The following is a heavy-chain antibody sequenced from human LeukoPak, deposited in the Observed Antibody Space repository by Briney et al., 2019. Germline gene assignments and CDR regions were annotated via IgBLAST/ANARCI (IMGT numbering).Heavy chain of an antibody. D-gene: IGHD1-26*01. J-gene: IGHJ4*02. V-gene: IGHV3-33*01. Sequence: PGGSLRLSCAASGFTFSSYGMHWVRQAPGKGLEWVAVIWYDGSNKYYADSVKDRFTISRDNSKNTLYLQMNSLRAEDTAVYYCARGGRFSGSPPFDYWGQGTLVTVSS. CDR1: GFTFSSYG. CDR2: IWYDGSNK. CDR3: ARGGRFSGSPPFDY.